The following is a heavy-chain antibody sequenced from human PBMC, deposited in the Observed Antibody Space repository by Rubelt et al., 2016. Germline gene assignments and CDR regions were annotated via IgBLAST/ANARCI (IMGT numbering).Heavy chain of an antibody. CDR1: GFIFSNYW. CDR2: INSDGSTT. V-gene: IGHV3-74*01. J-gene: IGHJ4*02. D-gene: IGHD1-1*01. Sequence: EVQLVESGGGLVQPGGSPRLSCAASGFIFSNYWMHWVRQAPGKVLVWVSRINSDGSTTNYADSVKGRFTISRDNAKNTLYLQLNSLRVEDTAVYYCAIGAENDWGQGTLVTVSS. CDR3: AIGAEND.